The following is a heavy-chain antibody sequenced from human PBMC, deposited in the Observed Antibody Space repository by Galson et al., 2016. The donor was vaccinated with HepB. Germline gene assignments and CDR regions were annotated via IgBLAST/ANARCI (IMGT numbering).Heavy chain of an antibody. D-gene: IGHD5-18*01. CDR2: ISNGGLNK. J-gene: IGHJ4*02. CDR1: GFTFSSHS. Sequence: SLRLSCAASGFTFSSHSMNWVRQAPGKGLEWVAAISNGGLNKYYTDSVKGRFTISRDNAKNSLYLQMNSLRAEDTALYYCARVVRDYRTYSYSGPSYAMDVWGQGTLVTVSS. CDR3: ARVVRDYRTYSYSGPSYAMDV. V-gene: IGHV3-30*03.